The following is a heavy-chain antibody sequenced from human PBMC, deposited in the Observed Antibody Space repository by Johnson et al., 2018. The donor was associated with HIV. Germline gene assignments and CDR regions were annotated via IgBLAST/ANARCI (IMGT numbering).Heavy chain of an antibody. CDR1: GFTFSDHY. CDR3: ARGLQDSSGWYNAFDI. V-gene: IGHV3-72*01. Sequence: VQLVESGGGLVQPGGSLRLSCAASGFTFSDHYMDWVRQAPGNGLEWVGRSKNKPNSYTTEYAASVKGRFTISRDDSKNSLYVQMNSLKTEDTAVYYCARGLQDSSGWYNAFDIWGQGTMVTVSS. CDR2: SKNKPNSYTT. D-gene: IGHD6-19*01. J-gene: IGHJ3*02.